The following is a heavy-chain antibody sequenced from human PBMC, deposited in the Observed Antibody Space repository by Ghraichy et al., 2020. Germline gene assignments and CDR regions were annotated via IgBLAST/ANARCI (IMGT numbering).Heavy chain of an antibody. V-gene: IGHV1-18*04. Sequence: ASVKVSCKASGYTFTSYGISWVRQAPGQGLEWNGWISAYNGNTNYAQKLQGRITMTTDTSTSTAYMELRTLRSDDTALYYCAGDPGSGSYKYWGQGTLVTVSS. D-gene: IGHD6-19*01. CDR3: AGDPGSGSYKY. CDR2: ISAYNGNT. J-gene: IGHJ4*02. CDR1: GYTFTSYG.